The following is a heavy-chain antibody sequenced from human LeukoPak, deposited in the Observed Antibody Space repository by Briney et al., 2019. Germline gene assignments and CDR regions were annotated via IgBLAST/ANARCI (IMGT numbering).Heavy chain of an antibody. CDR2: IKGKAEGGTT. CDR1: GFTFSSYG. J-gene: IGHJ4*02. Sequence: GRSLRLSCAASGFTFSSYGMHWVRQAPGKGLEWVGHIKGKAEGGTTDYAAPVQGRFTISRDDSRNTLYLQMNSLKTEDTAVYYCTTGTWIQLWLADYWGQGTLVTVSS. D-gene: IGHD5-18*01. CDR3: TTGTWIQLWLADY. V-gene: IGHV3-15*07.